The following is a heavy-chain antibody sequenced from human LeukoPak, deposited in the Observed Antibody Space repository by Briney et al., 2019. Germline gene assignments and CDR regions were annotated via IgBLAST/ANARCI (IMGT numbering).Heavy chain of an antibody. V-gene: IGHV4-59*01. Sequence: PSETLSLTCTVSGGSINSYYWSWIRQPPGKGLECIGYIHYTGSTNYNPSLKSRVTISVDTSKSQFSLKLSSVTAADTAVYYCARVGYDLYFDYWGQGTLVTVSS. CDR3: ARVGYDLYFDY. CDR2: IHYTGST. CDR1: GGSINSYY. J-gene: IGHJ4*02. D-gene: IGHD5-12*01.